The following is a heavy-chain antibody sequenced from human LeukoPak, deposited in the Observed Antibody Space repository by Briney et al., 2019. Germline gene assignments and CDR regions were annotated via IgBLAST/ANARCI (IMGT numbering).Heavy chain of an antibody. D-gene: IGHD5-12*01. CDR1: GFTFSSYA. J-gene: IGHJ5*02. CDR2: ISGSGGST. Sequence: GGSLRLSCAASGFTFSSYAMSWVRQAPGKGLEWVSAISGSGGSTYYADSVKGRFTISRDNSKNTLYLQMNSLRAEDTAVYYCAKDGDVDIVARNWFDPWGQGTLVTVSS. V-gene: IGHV3-23*01. CDR3: AKDGDVDIVARNWFDP.